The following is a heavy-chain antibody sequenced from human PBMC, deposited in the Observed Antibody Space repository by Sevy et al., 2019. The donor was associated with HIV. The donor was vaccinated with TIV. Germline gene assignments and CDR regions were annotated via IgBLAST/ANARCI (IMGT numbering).Heavy chain of an antibody. V-gene: IGHV3-21*01. Sequence: GGSLRLSCAASGFTFSSYSMNWVRQAPGKGLEWVSSISSSSSYIYYADSVKGRFTISRDNGKNSLYLQMNSRRAEDTAVYYCASDPNYYDSSGYYKQNYGMDVWGQGTTVTVSS. J-gene: IGHJ6*02. CDR3: ASDPNYYDSSGYYKQNYGMDV. D-gene: IGHD3-22*01. CDR2: ISSSSSYI. CDR1: GFTFSSYS.